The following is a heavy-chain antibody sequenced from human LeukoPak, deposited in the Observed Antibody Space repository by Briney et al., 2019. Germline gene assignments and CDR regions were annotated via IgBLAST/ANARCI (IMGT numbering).Heavy chain of an antibody. V-gene: IGHV3-20*04. CDR2: INWNGGST. Sequence: GGSLRLSCAASGFIFDDYGMSWVRQAPGKGLEWVSGINWNGGSTGYADSVKGRFTISRDNAKNSLYLQMNSLRAEDTALYYCARVRFWMATIRLLDYWGQGTLVTVSS. D-gene: IGHD5-24*01. J-gene: IGHJ4*02. CDR3: ARVRFWMATIRLLDY. CDR1: GFIFDDYG.